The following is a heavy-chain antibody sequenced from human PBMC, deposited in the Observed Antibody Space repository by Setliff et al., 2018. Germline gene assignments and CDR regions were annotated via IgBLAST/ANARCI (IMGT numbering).Heavy chain of an antibody. J-gene: IGHJ6*03. CDR1: GGSISRSSYY. V-gene: IGHV4-61*02. Sequence: SETLSLTCSVSGGSISRSSYYWTWIRQPAGRGLEWIGRIHTGGSTNYSPTLGGRVIISLDKSKNHFSLRMTSVTAADTAVYFCARGITYYYHMDLWGTGT. CDR2: IHTGGST. CDR3: ARGITYYYHMDL. D-gene: IGHD3-10*01.